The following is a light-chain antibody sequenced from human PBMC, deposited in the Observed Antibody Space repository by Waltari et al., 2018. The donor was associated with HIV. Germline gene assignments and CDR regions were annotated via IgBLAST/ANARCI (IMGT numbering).Light chain of an antibody. CDR3: SSYTSSNTLV. J-gene: IGLJ1*01. Sequence: QSALTQPASVSGSPGQSIAISCTGTNSDVGAYNHVSWYQHNPGKAPKLMIYNVPNRPSGVSDRFSGSKSGNTASLTITDLQTEDEADYFCSSYTSSNTLVFGTGAKVTVL. CDR1: NSDVGAYNH. CDR2: NVP. V-gene: IGLV2-14*01.